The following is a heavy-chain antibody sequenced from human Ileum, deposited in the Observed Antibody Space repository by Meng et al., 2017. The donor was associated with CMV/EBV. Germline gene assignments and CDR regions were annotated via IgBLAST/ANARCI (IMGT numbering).Heavy chain of an antibody. V-gene: IGHV4-4*02. CDR2: VYHSGST. J-gene: IGHJ4*02. Sequence: QVQLQESGPGLVKPSGTLSLTCAVSGASISSSNWWIWVRQPPGKGLEWIGQVYHSGSTNYNPSLKSRVTISLDKSKRQFSLNLTSVTAADTALYYCARLLTLAPRPIDYWGQGSLVTVSS. CDR3: ARLLTLAPRPIDY. CDR1: GASISSSNW. D-gene: IGHD6-6*01.